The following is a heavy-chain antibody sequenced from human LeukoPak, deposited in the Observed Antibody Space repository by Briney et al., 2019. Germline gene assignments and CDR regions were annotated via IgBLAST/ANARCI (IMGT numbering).Heavy chain of an antibody. V-gene: IGHV1-3*01. D-gene: IGHD5-24*01. CDR1: GYTFTNYG. Sequence: ASVKVSCKASGYTFTNYGISWVRQAPGQRLEWMGWINAGNGNTKYSQKFQGRVTITRDTSASTAYMELSSLRSEDTAVYYCARPSRWLQYLYFDYWGQGTLVTVSS. CDR2: INAGNGNT. J-gene: IGHJ4*02. CDR3: ARPSRWLQYLYFDY.